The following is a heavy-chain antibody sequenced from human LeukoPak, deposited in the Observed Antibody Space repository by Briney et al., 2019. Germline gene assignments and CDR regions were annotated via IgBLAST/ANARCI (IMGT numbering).Heavy chain of an antibody. D-gene: IGHD2-21*01. V-gene: IGHV3-33*01. Sequence: PGGSLRLSCAASGFTFSSYGMHWVRQAPGKGLEWVAVIWYDGSNKYYADSVKGRFTISRDNSKSTLYLQMNSLRAEDTAVYYCSRVDSLQESWGQGTLVTVSS. CDR2: IWYDGSNK. CDR3: SRVDSLQES. CDR1: GFTFSSYG. J-gene: IGHJ5*02.